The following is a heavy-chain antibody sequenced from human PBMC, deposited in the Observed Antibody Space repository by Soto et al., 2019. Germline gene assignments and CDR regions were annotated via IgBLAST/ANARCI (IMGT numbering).Heavy chain of an antibody. D-gene: IGHD1-1*01. Sequence: QVQLQQWGAGLVKPSETLSLSCAVYGQSFSGHSWAWIRQPPGKGLEWIGEINESGSKYYNPSLKGRVTISTDTSKNQFSLKLSSVCAADTAAYFCARGSGIVALPGELEDVKYDYWGQGTLVNVSS. J-gene: IGHJ4*02. CDR3: ARGSGIVALPGELEDVKYDY. V-gene: IGHV4-34*01. CDR1: GQSFSGHS. CDR2: INESGSK.